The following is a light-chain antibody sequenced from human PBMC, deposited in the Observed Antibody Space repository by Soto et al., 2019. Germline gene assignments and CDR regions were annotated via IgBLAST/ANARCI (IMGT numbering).Light chain of an antibody. V-gene: IGKV3-20*01. CDR3: EQLKGYPST. J-gene: IGKJ5*01. CDR2: GAA. Sequence: VLTKSPGTRSLSPGKRSTLSCLASQSISSSDLASYHQRPGQAPRLLIYGAASRATGIPDRFSSSGSATEFTLTISRFEAEDCATYYCEQLKGYPSTFGQGRRLEVK. CDR1: QSISSSD.